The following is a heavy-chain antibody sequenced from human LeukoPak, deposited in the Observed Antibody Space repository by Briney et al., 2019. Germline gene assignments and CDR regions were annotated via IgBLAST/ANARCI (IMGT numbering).Heavy chain of an antibody. Sequence: PGGSLRLSCAASGFTFSSYSMNWVRQAPGKGLEWVSSISSSSTYIYYADSVQGRFTISRDNAKNSLYLQMNSLRAEDAAVYYCARRLIAAAGTDFDYWGQGTLVAVSS. V-gene: IGHV3-21*01. CDR3: ARRLIAAAGTDFDY. J-gene: IGHJ4*02. CDR2: ISSSSTYI. CDR1: GFTFSSYS. D-gene: IGHD6-13*01.